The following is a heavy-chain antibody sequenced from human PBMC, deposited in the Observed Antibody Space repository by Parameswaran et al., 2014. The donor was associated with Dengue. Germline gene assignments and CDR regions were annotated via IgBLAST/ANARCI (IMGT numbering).Heavy chain of an antibody. D-gene: IGHD1-1*01. CDR3: AKVPSPHNFEQVPFDY. J-gene: IGHJ4*02. V-gene: IGHV3-23*01. CDR2: ISVSGGST. Sequence: QAGGSLRLSCAASGFSFTSYAMSWVRQAPGKGLEWVSGISVSGGSTYYADSVKGRFSISRDNSTNTLYLEMSSLKAEDTALYYCAKVPSPHNFEQVPFDYWGQGTLVTVSS. CDR1: GFSFTSYA.